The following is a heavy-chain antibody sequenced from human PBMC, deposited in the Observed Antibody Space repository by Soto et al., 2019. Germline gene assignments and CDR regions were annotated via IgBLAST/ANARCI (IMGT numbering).Heavy chain of an antibody. Sequence: KSSETLSLTCSVSGAPITSNYWTWIRQPPGKGLEWIGYLDHQGYSNYSPSLRSRVSMSIDTSKNQLSLKVHSVTAADTAVYYCARVPVTGYFGWLHPCGQGPLVTVSS. CDR2: LDHQGYS. D-gene: IGHD3-9*01. J-gene: IGHJ5*02. CDR1: GAPITSNY. V-gene: IGHV4-59*01. CDR3: ARVPVTGYFGWLHP.